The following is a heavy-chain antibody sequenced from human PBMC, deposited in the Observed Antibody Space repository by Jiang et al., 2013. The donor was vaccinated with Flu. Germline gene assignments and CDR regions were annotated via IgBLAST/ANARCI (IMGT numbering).Heavy chain of an antibody. CDR2: ISYDGSNK. Sequence: VQLVESGGGVVQPGRSLRLSCAASGFTFSSYGMHWVRQAPGKGLEWVAVISYDGSNKYYADSVKGRFTISRDNSKNTLYLQMNSLRAEDTAVYYCAKDQGGYLLYWGQGTLVTVSS. CDR3: AKDQGGYLLY. V-gene: IGHV3-30*18. D-gene: IGHD5-12*01. CDR1: GFTFSSYG. J-gene: IGHJ4*02.